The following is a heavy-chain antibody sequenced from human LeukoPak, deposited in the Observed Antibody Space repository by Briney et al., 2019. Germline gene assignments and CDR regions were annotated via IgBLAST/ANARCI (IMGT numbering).Heavy chain of an antibody. CDR3: ARADSSGWAPFDY. CDR2: INPNSGGT. V-gene: IGHV1-2*06. J-gene: IGHJ4*02. Sequence: GASVKVSCTASGYTFTGYYMHWVRQAPGQGLEWMGRINPNSGGTNYAQKFQGRVTMTRDTSISTAYMELSRLRSDDTAVYYCARADSSGWAPFDYWGQGTLVTVSS. D-gene: IGHD6-19*01. CDR1: GYTFTGYY.